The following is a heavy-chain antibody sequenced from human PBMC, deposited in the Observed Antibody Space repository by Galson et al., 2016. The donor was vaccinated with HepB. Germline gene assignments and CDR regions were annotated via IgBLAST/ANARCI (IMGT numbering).Heavy chain of an antibody. V-gene: IGHV3-30*03. D-gene: IGHD5-24*01. CDR3: ATRDDLYRGF. CDR2: ISYDGSNK. CDR1: GFTFSSYG. Sequence: SLRLSCAASGFTFSSYGMHWVRQAPGKGLEWVAVISYDGSNKYYADSVKGRITISRDNSKNTLYLQMNSLRAEDTGVYYCATRDDLYRGFWGQGTLVTVSS. J-gene: IGHJ4*02.